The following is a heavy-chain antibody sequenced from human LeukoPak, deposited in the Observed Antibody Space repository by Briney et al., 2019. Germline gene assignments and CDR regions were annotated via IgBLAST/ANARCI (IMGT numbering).Heavy chain of an antibody. Sequence: GGSLTLSCAASGLTFTNYDMTWVRQAPGKGLEWVSDISNIGGRTYYADSVKGRFTISRYNSKNTLYLEMNSLRADDTAVYYCAKDATRTSGWYYFDYWGQGSLVTVSS. V-gene: IGHV3-23*01. D-gene: IGHD6-19*01. CDR1: GLTFTNYD. J-gene: IGHJ4*02. CDR2: ISNIGGRT. CDR3: AKDATRTSGWYYFDY.